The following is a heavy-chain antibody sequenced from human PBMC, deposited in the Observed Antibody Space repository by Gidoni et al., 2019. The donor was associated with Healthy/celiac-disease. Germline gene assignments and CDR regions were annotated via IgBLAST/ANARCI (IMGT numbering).Heavy chain of an antibody. CDR3: ARCGDLRHIVVVTGPYDAFDI. CDR1: GFTFSSYS. V-gene: IGHV3-48*02. CDR2: ISSSSSTI. Sequence: EVQLVESGGGLVQPGGSLRLSCAASGFTFSSYSMNWVRQAPGKGLEWVSYISSSSSTIYYADSVKGRFTISRDNAKNSLYLQMNSLRDEDTAVYYCARCGDLRHIVVVTGPYDAFDIWGQGTMVTVSS. D-gene: IGHD2-21*02. J-gene: IGHJ3*02.